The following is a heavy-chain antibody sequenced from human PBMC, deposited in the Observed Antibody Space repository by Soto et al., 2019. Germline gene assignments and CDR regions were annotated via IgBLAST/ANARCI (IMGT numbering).Heavy chain of an antibody. J-gene: IGHJ6*02. V-gene: IGHV4-30-4*08. D-gene: IGHD1-26*01. Sequence: SETLSLTCTVSGGSISSGGYYWSWIRQHPGKGLEWIGYIYYSGSTYYNPSLKSRVTISVDTSKNQFSLKLSSVTAADTAVYYCARAGVGGSYGVYYYYGMDVWGQGATVTVSS. CDR3: ARAGVGGSYGVYYYYGMDV. CDR1: GGSISSGGYY. CDR2: IYYSGST.